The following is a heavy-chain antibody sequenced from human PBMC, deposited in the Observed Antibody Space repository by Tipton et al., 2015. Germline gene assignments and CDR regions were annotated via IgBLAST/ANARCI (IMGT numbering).Heavy chain of an antibody. V-gene: IGHV4-31*03. D-gene: IGHD4-17*01. Sequence: TLSLTCTVSGVSLKSGGYYWSWIRQHPGKGLEWIGYIFYSGSAFYNPSLKSRVTISVDTSKNQFSLKLSSVTAADTAVYYCARDHSGDYGDYVDWGQGTLVTVSS. J-gene: IGHJ4*02. CDR3: ARDHSGDYGDYVD. CDR2: IFYSGSA. CDR1: GVSLKSGGYY.